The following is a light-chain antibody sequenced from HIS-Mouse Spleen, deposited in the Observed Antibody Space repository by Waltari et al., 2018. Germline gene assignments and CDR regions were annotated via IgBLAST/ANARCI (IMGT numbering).Light chain of an antibody. CDR2: EGS. CDR3: CSYAGSSTFVWV. Sequence: QSALTQPASVSGSPGQSITISCTGTSRDVGSYNLVSWYQPHPGKAPKLMVYEGSKRPSGVSNGFPGSKAGNTASLTSAGLQAGDEACYFRCSYAGSSTFVWVFGGGTKLTVL. V-gene: IGLV2-23*03. J-gene: IGLJ3*02. CDR1: SRDVGSYNL.